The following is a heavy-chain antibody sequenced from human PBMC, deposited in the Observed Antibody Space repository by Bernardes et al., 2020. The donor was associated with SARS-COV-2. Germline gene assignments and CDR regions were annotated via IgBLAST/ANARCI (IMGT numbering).Heavy chain of an antibody. CDR2: ISGSGSTG. Sequence: SLRLSCAVSGFTFDDSYMTWIRQAPGKGLEWVSYISGSGSTGFYADSVKGRFNISRDHTQNSLYLQMSSLRAEDTAVYYCARDGDSSGWDFDYWGQGTLVNVSS. V-gene: IGHV3-11*01. CDR1: GFTFDDSY. J-gene: IGHJ4*02. CDR3: ARDGDSSGWDFDY. D-gene: IGHD6-19*01.